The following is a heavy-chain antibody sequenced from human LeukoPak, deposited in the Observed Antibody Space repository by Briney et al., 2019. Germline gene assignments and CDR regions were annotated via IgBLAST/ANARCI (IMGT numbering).Heavy chain of an antibody. J-gene: IGHJ4*02. CDR1: GASISSYY. D-gene: IGHD3-3*01. V-gene: IGHV4-59*01. CDR2: IYYTGST. CDR3: ARGYYDFPY. Sequence: AETLSLTCTVSGASISSYYWSWIRQPPGKGLEWIGYIYYTGSTNYNPSLKSRVTISVDTSKNQFSLKLSSVTAADTAVYYCARGYYDFPYWGQGTLVTVSS.